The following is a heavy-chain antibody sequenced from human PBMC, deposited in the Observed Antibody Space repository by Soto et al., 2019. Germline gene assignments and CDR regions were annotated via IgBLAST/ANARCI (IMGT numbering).Heavy chain of an antibody. CDR2: VYYDGHT. CDR1: GGSINNNF. D-gene: IGHD2-2*01. Sequence: SETLSLTCTVSGGSINNNFWGWIRQPPGKGLEWIGYVYYDGHTDYNPSLESRVTIAVDTSKNQFSLRLTSVTAADTAVYYCARVPDRWGQGTLVTVSS. J-gene: IGHJ5*02. CDR3: ARVPDR. V-gene: IGHV4-59*01.